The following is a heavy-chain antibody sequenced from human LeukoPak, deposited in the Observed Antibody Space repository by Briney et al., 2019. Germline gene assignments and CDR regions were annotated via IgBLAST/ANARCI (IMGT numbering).Heavy chain of an antibody. Sequence: GASVKVSCKASGYTFTGYYMHWVRQAPGQGLEWMGWINPNSGGTNYAHKFQGRLTMTRDTSISTAYMELSRLRSDDTAVYYCARGSGWYYSYSYCCMDVWGQGTTVTVSS. D-gene: IGHD6-19*01. CDR1: GYTFTGYY. J-gene: IGHJ6*02. CDR2: INPNSGGT. V-gene: IGHV1-2*02. CDR3: ARGSGWYYSYSYCCMDV.